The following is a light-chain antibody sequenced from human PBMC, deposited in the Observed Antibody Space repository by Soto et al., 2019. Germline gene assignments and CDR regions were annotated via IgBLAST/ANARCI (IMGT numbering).Light chain of an antibody. CDR1: SSDVGAYDF. V-gene: IGLV2-11*01. Sequence: SALTQPRSVSGSLGQSVTISCTGTSSDVGAYDFVSWYQQNPGKAPRLIIFDVIMRPSGVPDRFSGSKSGNTASLTISGLQSEDEADYHCSSYAGSHTYEVFGGGTKVTVL. CDR3: SSYAGSHTYEV. CDR2: DVI. J-gene: IGLJ3*02.